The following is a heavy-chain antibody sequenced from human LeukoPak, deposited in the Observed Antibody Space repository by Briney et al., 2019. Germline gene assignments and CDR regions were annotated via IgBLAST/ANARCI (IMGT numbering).Heavy chain of an antibody. D-gene: IGHD6-19*01. CDR2: INPNSGGT. CDR1: GYTFTGYY. CDR3: ATESSGWYLYVY. Sequence: ASVKVSCKASGYTFTGYYMHWVRQAPGRGLEWMGWINPNSGGTNYAQKFQGRVTMTRDTSISTAYMELSRLRSDDTAVYYCATESSGWYLYVYWGQGTLVTVSS. V-gene: IGHV1-2*02. J-gene: IGHJ4*02.